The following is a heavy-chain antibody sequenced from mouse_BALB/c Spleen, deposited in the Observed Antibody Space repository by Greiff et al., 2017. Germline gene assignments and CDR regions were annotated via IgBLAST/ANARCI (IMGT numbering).Heavy chain of an antibody. Sequence: EVQLQESGAELVKPGASVKLSCTASGFNIKDTYMHWVKQRPEQGLEWIGRIDPANGNTKYDPKFQGKATITADTSSNTAYLQLSSLTSEDTAVYYCALDDYGAVFDYWGQGTTLTVSA. CDR3: ALDDYGAVFDY. CDR1: GFNIKDTY. J-gene: IGHJ2*01. CDR2: IDPANGNT. D-gene: IGHD2-4*01. V-gene: IGHV14-3*02.